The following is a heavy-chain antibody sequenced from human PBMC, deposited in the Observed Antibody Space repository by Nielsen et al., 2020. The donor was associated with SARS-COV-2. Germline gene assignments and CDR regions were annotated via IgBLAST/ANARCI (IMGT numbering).Heavy chain of an antibody. J-gene: IGHJ4*02. CDR3: ARGRRVGTTIFEH. V-gene: IGHV4-31*03. CDR1: GGSISSGGYY. CDR2: IYYSGST. D-gene: IGHD1-14*01. Sequence: SETLSLTCTVSGGSISSGGYYWSWIRQHPGKGLEWIGYIYYSGSTYYNPSLKSRVTISVDTSKNQFSLKLSSVTAADTAVYYCARGRRVGTTIFEHWGQGTLVTVSS.